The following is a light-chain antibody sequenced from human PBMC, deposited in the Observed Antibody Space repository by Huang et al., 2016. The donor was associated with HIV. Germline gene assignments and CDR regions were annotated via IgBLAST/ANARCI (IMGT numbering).Light chain of an antibody. J-gene: IGKJ5*01. CDR1: HHIGSS. CDR3: QQRSTLIT. V-gene: IGKV3-11*01. CDR2: DAF. Sequence: DIVLTQSPDTLSLSPGERASLFCRASHHIGSSLAWYQHKPGQAPRLLLYDAFKRATDIAARFSGSGSGTDFTLTISSLKLEDFAFYYCQQRSTLITFGQGTRLE.